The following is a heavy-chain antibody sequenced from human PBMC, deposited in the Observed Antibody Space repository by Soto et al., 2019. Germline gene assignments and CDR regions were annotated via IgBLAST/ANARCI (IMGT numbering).Heavy chain of an antibody. J-gene: IGHJ6*04. Sequence: QVQLVESGGGVVQPGASLRLSCAASGFAFSSYAMHWVRQAPGKGLEWVGVISYDGNFIYYADSVKGRFTLSRDNSKNTLYVQVNSLRPEDTAVYYCAKGILSATIGPYAMDVWGEGTTVTVSS. V-gene: IGHV3-30*18. D-gene: IGHD3-16*01. CDR1: GFAFSSYA. CDR3: AKGILSATIGPYAMDV. CDR2: ISYDGNFI.